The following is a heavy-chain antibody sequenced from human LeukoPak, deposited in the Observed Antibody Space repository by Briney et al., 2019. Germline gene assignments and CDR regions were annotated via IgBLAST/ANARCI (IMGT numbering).Heavy chain of an antibody. CDR1: GYRFTGYY. V-gene: IGHV1-2*06. J-gene: IGHJ4*02. D-gene: IGHD3-10*01. Sequence: ASVKVSCTASGYRFTGYYLHWVRQAPGQGLEWMGRINVNSGGTDYAEKFQGRVTMTRDTSIGTAYMEVSRLIYDDTAVYYCARDFSLWFDYWGQGTLVTVSS. CDR3: ARDFSLWFDY. CDR2: INVNSGGT.